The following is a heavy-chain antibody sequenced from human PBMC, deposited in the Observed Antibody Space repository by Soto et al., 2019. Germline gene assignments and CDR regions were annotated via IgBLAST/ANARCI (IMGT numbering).Heavy chain of an antibody. J-gene: IGHJ2*01. CDR1: GFTLSSYA. Sequence: VQLLDTGGGFVQPGGSLRLACEASGFTLSSYAMSWVRQAPGKGLEWVSGVSGSDGSTYFADSVQGRFTISRDNFKNPLYLQLNSLRAEDKAVYYCAKSGSITLFGVVLKYWYFALWGRGTLVTVSS. D-gene: IGHD3-3*01. CDR2: VSGSDGST. V-gene: IGHV3-23*01. CDR3: AKSGSITLFGVVLKYWYFAL.